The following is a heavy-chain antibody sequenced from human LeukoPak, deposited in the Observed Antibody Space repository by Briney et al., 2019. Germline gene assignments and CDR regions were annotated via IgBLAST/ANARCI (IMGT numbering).Heavy chain of an antibody. CDR1: GGSISSGGYS. CDR3: ARERKDGYSRAYWYFDL. CDR2: IYHSGST. V-gene: IGHV4-30-2*01. J-gene: IGHJ2*01. Sequence: SETLSLTCAVSGGSISSGGYSWSWIRQPPGKGLEWIGYIYHSGSTYYNPSLKSRVTISVDRSKNQFSLKLSPVTAADTAVYYCARERKDGYSRAYWYFDLWGRGTLVTVSS. D-gene: IGHD5-24*01.